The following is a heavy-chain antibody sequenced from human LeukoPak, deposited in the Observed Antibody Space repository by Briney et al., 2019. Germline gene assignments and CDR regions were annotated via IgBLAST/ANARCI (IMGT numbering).Heavy chain of an antibody. CDR1: GFTFSSYG. CDR3: ARDWGGHIVVVYAFDI. Sequence: SGGSMRLSCAASGFTFSSYGMHWVRQAPGKGLEWVADIWYDGSNKYYADSVKGRFTISRDNSKNTLYLQMNSLRAEDTAVYYCARDWGGHIVVVYAFDIWGQGTMVTVSS. J-gene: IGHJ3*02. CDR2: IWYDGSNK. V-gene: IGHV3-33*01. D-gene: IGHD2-21*01.